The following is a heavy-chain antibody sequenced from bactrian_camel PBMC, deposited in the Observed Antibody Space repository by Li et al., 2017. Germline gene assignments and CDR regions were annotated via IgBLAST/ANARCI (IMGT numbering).Heavy chain of an antibody. CDR2: LYSVGGDT. J-gene: IGHJ6*01. CDR3: GAVPKGSLCRYDNFAY. Sequence: QLVESGGGSVQAGGSLRLSCVASGSMPSMNCFGWVRQAPGKEREGVAHLYSVGGDTYYADSVKGRFTISQDNNKNTLYLQMDSLKPEDTAIYYCGAVPKGSLCRYDNFAYSGQGTQVTVS. V-gene: IGHV3S28*01. CDR1: GSMPSMNC. D-gene: IGHD3*01.